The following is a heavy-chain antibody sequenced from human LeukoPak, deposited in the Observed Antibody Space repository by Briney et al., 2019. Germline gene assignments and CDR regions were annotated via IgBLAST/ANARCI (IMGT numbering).Heavy chain of an antibody. CDR2: IRYDGTKK. V-gene: IGHV3-30*02. Sequence: GGSLRLSCAASGFTFSSYGMHWVRQAPGKGLEWVAFIRYDGTKKYYEDSVKGRFTISRDNSKNTLYLQMNSLRPEDTAVYYCAKDTRPLSVGWFVPWGQGTLVTVSS. CDR1: GFTFSSYG. D-gene: IGHD2/OR15-2a*01. CDR3: AKDTRPLSVGWFVP. J-gene: IGHJ5*02.